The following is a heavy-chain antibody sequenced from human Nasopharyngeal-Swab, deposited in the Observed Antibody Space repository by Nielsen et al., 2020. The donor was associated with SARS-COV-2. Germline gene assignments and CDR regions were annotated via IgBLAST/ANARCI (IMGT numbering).Heavy chain of an antibody. Sequence: GGSLRLSCAASGFTFRYYAMSWVRRAPGKGLEWVSTINNRGDDTHYVDSVRGRFTVSRDNSKNTLYLQMNSLRAEDTAVYYCARQGVVTDYWGQGTLVTVSS. CDR3: ARQGVVTDY. CDR2: INNRGDDT. CDR1: GFTFRYYA. D-gene: IGHD3-3*01. J-gene: IGHJ4*02. V-gene: IGHV3-23*01.